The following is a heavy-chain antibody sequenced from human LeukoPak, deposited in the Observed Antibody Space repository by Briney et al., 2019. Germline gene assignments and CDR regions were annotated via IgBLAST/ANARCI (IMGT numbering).Heavy chain of an antibody. Sequence: GGSLRLSCAVSGFTFNDHGMSWVRQAPGKGLEWVSGINWNGGSTGYADSVKGRFTISRDNAKNSLYLQMNSLRAEDTALYHCARAVYYDFWSGSPDDAFDIWGQGTMVTVSS. J-gene: IGHJ3*02. D-gene: IGHD3-3*01. CDR3: ARAVYYDFWSGSPDDAFDI. V-gene: IGHV3-20*01. CDR1: GFTFNDHG. CDR2: INWNGGST.